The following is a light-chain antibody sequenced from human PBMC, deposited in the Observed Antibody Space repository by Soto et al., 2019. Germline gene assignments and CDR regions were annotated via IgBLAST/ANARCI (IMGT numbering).Light chain of an antibody. CDR1: QSISSW. Sequence: DIQMTQSPSTLSASVGDRVTITCRASQSISSWLAWYQQKPGKAPKLLIYKASSLESGVPSRFSGSGSGPEFTLTISSLQPDDFAPYYCQQYNSYSGTFGQGTKLEIK. CDR3: QQYNSYSGT. J-gene: IGKJ2*02. V-gene: IGKV1-5*03. CDR2: KAS.